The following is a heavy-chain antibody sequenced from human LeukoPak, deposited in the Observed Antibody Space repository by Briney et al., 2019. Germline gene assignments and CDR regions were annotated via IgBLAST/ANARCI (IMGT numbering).Heavy chain of an antibody. V-gene: IGHV3-53*01. CDR1: GLTVSSNY. CDR2: IYSGGST. Sequence: GGSLRLSCAASGLTVSSNYMSWVRQAPGKGLEWVSVIYSGGSTYYADSVKGRFTISRDNSKNTLYLQMNSLRAEDTAVYYCARDLNSPIVGANGAFDIWGQGTMVTVSS. J-gene: IGHJ3*02. CDR3: ARDLNSPIVGANGAFDI. D-gene: IGHD1-26*01.